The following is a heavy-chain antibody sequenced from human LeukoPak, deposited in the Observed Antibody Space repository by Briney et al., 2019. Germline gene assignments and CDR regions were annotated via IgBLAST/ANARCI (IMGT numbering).Heavy chain of an antibody. CDR2: INPNSGAT. Sequence: ASVKVSCKTYGYTFTAYYMHWVRQAPGQGLEWMGWINPNSGATNYAQKFQGRVTMTRDTSISTAYMELSRLRSDDTAVYYCARDGAFKIATSAANWFDPWGQGAQVTVSS. D-gene: IGHD6-13*01. V-gene: IGHV1-2*02. CDR1: GYTFTAYY. J-gene: IGHJ5*02. CDR3: ARDGAFKIATSAANWFDP.